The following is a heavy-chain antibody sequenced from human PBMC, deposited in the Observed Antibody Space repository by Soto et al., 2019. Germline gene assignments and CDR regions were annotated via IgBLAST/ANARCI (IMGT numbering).Heavy chain of an antibody. CDR1: GFTFSSYA. D-gene: IGHD6-13*01. J-gene: IGHJ4*02. Sequence: GGSLRLSCAASGFTFSSYAMSWVRQAPGKGLEWVSAIRGNGDSTYYADSVRGRFTISRDNSKNTLYLEMNSLRAEDTAVYFCAKAYGSSWYFDCWGQGTLVTVSS. CDR3: AKAYGSSWYFDC. CDR2: IRGNGDST. V-gene: IGHV3-23*01.